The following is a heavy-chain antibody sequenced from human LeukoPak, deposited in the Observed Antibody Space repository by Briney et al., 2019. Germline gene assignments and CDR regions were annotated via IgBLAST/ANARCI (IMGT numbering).Heavy chain of an antibody. CDR2: INHSGST. CDR1: GGSFSGYY. V-gene: IGHV4-34*01. J-gene: IGHJ6*03. CDR3: ARDRERNGGYYYMDV. Sequence: PSETLSLTCAVYGGSFSGYYWSWIRQPPGKGLEWIGEINHSGSTNYNPSLKSRVTISVDTSKNQFSLKLSSVTAADTAVYYCARDRERNGGYYYMDVWGKGTTVTISS. D-gene: IGHD5-24*01.